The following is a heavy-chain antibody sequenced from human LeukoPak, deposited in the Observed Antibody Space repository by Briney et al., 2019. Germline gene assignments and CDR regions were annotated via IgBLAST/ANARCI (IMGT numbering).Heavy chain of an antibody. D-gene: IGHD2-15*01. Sequence: ASVKASCKASGGTFSSYAISWVRQAPGQGLEWMGGIIPIFGTANYAQKFQGRVTITADESTSTAYMELSSLRSEDTAVYYCARERGYCSGGSCYSLDYWGQGTLVTVSS. CDR3: ARERGYCSGGSCYSLDY. CDR1: GGTFSSYA. V-gene: IGHV1-69*13. CDR2: IIPIFGTA. J-gene: IGHJ4*02.